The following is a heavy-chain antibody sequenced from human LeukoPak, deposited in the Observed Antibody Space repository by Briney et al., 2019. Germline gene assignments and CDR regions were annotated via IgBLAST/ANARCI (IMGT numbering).Heavy chain of an antibody. CDR1: GFTFSSYA. J-gene: IGHJ6*03. CDR2: ISGSSGST. Sequence: GGSLRLSCAASGFTFSSYAMSWVRQAPGQGLEWVSAISGSSGSTYYADSVKGRFTISRVNAKNSLYLQMNSLRAEDTAVYYCASSGARSSSWFSMSGVRTYYYYYMDVWGKGTTVTVSS. CDR3: ASSGARSSSWFSMSGVRTYYYYYMDV. D-gene: IGHD6-13*01. V-gene: IGHV3-23*01.